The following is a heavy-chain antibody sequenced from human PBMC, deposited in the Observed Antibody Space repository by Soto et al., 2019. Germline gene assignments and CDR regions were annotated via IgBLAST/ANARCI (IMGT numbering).Heavy chain of an antibody. D-gene: IGHD2-2*02. CDR1: GFSFSSFA. Sequence: GGSLRLCCAASGFSFSSFAMNWFRQAPGKGLEWVSRISDSGVGTYYADSVKGRFTISRDNSKNTLYVQMNSLRAEDTAVYYCAKDRGCSSINCYTSELDYWGQGTLVTVSS. CDR3: AKDRGCSSINCYTSELDY. J-gene: IGHJ4*02. V-gene: IGHV3-23*01. CDR2: ISDSGVGT.